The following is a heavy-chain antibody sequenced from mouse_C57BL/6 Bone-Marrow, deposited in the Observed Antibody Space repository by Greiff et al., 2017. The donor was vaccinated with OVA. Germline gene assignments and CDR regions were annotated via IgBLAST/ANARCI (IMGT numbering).Heavy chain of an antibody. CDR2: IYPRSGNT. J-gene: IGHJ2*01. Sequence: QVQLQQSGAELARPGASVKLSCKASGYTFTSYGISWVKQRTGQGLEWIGEIYPRSGNTYYNEKFKGKATLTADKSSSTAYMELRSLTSEDSAVYFCARDSVYDGYYYFDYWGQGTTLTVSS. V-gene: IGHV1-81*01. CDR1: GYTFTSYG. CDR3: ARDSVYDGYYYFDY. D-gene: IGHD2-3*01.